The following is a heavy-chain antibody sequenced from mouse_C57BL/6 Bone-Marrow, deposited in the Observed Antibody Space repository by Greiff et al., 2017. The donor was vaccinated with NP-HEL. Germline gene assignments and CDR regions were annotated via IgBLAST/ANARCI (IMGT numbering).Heavy chain of an antibody. CDR1: GYTFTSYG. J-gene: IGHJ2*01. CDR2: IYPRSGNT. CDR3: ARWSFGSSMYYFDY. Sequence: QVQLQQSGAELARPGASVKLSCKASGYTFTSYGISWVKQRTGQGLEWIGEIYPRSGNTYYNEKFKGKATLTADKSSSTAYMEPRSLTSEDSAVYFCARWSFGSSMYYFDYWGQGTTLTVSS. D-gene: IGHD1-1*01. V-gene: IGHV1-81*01.